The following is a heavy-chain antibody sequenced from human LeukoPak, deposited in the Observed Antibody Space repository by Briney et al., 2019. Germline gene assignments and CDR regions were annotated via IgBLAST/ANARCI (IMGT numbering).Heavy chain of an antibody. D-gene: IGHD2-2*01. V-gene: IGHV3-7*01. CDR3: ARDWGYCSSTSCRYDAFDI. Sequence: GGSLRLSCAASGFTFSSYWMSWVRQAPGKGLEWVANIEQDGSEKYYVDSVKGRFTISRDNAKNSLYLQMNSLRAEDTAVYYCARDWGYCSSTSCRYDAFDIWGQGTMVTVSS. J-gene: IGHJ3*02. CDR1: GFTFSSYW. CDR2: IEQDGSEK.